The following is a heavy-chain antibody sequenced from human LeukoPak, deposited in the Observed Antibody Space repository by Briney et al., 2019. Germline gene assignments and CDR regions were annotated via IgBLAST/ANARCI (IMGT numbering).Heavy chain of an antibody. CDR3: ARIFNEPRFRAVAGNTPGY. CDR2: ITSSSSTI. V-gene: IGHV3-48*04. Sequence: GGSLRLSCAASGFTFSSYSMNWVRQAPGKGLEWVSYITSSSSTIYYADSVKGRFTISRDNAKNSLYLQMNSLRAEDTAVYYCARIFNEPRFRAVAGNTPGYWGQGTLVTVSS. CDR1: GFTFSSYS. J-gene: IGHJ4*02. D-gene: IGHD6-19*01.